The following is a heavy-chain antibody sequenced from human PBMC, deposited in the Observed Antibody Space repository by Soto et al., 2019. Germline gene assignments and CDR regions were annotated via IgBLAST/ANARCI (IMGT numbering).Heavy chain of an antibody. CDR1: GFTFSSYG. J-gene: IGHJ6*02. D-gene: IGHD3-10*01. CDR2: IWYDGSNK. Sequence: QVQLVESGGGVVQPGRSLRLSCAASGFTFSSYGMHWVRQAPGKGLEWVAVIWYDGSNKYYADSVKGRFTISRDNSKNXXYLQMNSLRAEDTAVYYCARDLLWFGSYYYYGMDVWGQGTTVTVSS. CDR3: ARDLLWFGSYYYYGMDV. V-gene: IGHV3-33*01.